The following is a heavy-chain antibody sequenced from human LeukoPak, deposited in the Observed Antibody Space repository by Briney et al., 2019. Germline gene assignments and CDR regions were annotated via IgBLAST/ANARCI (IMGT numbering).Heavy chain of an antibody. D-gene: IGHD2/OR15-2a*01. CDR2: ITSSGGGT. J-gene: IGHJ4*02. CDR3: AKRLLSFDY. CDR1: GFSFSSYG. Sequence: QTGGSLRLSCAASGFSFSSYGMHWVRQAPGKGLEWVSSITSSGGGTYYAYSVKGRFTVSRDNSKNTLYLQMNSLRAEDTAVYYCAKRLLSFDYWGQGTLVTVSS. V-gene: IGHV3-23*01.